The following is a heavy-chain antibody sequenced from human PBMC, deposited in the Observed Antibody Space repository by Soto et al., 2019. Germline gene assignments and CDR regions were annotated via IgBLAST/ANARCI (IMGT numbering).Heavy chain of an antibody. CDR3: ARLHYGDSFDY. Sequence: ASETLSLTCTVSGGSISSYYWSWIRQPPGKGREWIGYIYYSGSTNYNPSLKSRVTISVDTSKNQFSLKLSSVTAADTAVYYCARLHYGDSFDYWGQGTLVTVSS. D-gene: IGHD4-17*01. V-gene: IGHV4-59*08. CDR1: GGSISSYY. J-gene: IGHJ4*02. CDR2: IYYSGST.